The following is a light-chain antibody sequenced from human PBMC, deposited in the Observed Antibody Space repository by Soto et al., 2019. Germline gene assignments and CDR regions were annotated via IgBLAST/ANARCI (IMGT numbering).Light chain of an antibody. CDR3: QQLNSYPLT. CDR1: QGISSH. CDR2: AAS. Sequence: DIQLTQSPSLLSASVGDRVTITCRASQGISSHLAWYQQKSGKAPKLLMYAASTLQSGVPSRFSGSGSGTEFTLTISRLQPEDFATYYCQQLNSYPLTFGGGTKVEIK. V-gene: IGKV1-9*01. J-gene: IGKJ4*01.